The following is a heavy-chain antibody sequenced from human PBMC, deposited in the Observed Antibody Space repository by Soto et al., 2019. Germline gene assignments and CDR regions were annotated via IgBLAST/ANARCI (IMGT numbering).Heavy chain of an antibody. J-gene: IGHJ6*02. Sequence: QVQLQESGPGLVKPSETLSLTCTVSADFFSTYFWTWIRQPPGRGLGYIGHIYYGGSTIYNPPLKSRVTISIDTSKNQFSLKMSSVTAADTAVYYCARGRRPPSPEGGVDVWGQGTTVTVSS. CDR1: ADFFSTYF. CDR2: IYYGGST. V-gene: IGHV4-59*01. D-gene: IGHD2-2*01. CDR3: ARGRRPPSPEGGVDV.